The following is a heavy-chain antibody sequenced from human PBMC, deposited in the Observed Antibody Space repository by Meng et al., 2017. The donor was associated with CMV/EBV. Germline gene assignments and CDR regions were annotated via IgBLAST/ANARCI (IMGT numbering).Heavy chain of an antibody. V-gene: IGHV1-69*05. CDR2: IIPIFGTA. Sequence: SVKVSCKASGGIFSSYAISWVRQAPGQGLEWMGGIIPIFGTANYAQKFQGRVTITTDESTSTAYMELSSLRAEDTAVYYCARDRSRYSSGWLLDYWGQGTLVTVSS. D-gene: IGHD6-19*01. CDR1: GGIFSSYA. CDR3: ARDRSRYSSGWLLDY. J-gene: IGHJ4*02.